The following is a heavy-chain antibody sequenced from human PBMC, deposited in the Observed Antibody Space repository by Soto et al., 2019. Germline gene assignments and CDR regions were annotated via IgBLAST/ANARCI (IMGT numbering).Heavy chain of an antibody. D-gene: IGHD1-1*01. CDR1: GYTLTSHY. J-gene: IGHJ4*02. CDR3: ARGGETSVNWNPFDY. Sequence: QVQLVQSGAEVKKPGASVKVSCKASGYTLTSHYIHWVRQAPGEGLEWMGVIKTPDGYTRHAQKFQGRVTMTRDTSTSTVYMELSSLRSEDTAVYYCARGGETSVNWNPFDYWGQGTLVIVSS. CDR2: IKTPDGYT. V-gene: IGHV1-46*01.